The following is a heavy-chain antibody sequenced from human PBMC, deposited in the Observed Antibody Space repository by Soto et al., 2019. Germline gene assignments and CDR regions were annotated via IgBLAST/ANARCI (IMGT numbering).Heavy chain of an antibody. Sequence: GGSLRLSCAASGFTFSDYYMSWIRQAPGKGLEWVSYISSSGSTIYYADSVKGRFTISRDNAKNSLYLQMNSLRAEDTAVYYCATAVAASGSDFDHWGQGTLVTVSS. J-gene: IGHJ4*02. CDR2: ISSSGSTI. D-gene: IGHD6-19*01. CDR1: GFTFSDYY. CDR3: ATAVAASGSDFDH. V-gene: IGHV3-11*01.